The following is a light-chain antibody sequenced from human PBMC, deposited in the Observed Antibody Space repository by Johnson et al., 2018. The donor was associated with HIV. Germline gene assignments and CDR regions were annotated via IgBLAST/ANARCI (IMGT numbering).Light chain of an antibody. Sequence: QPVLTQPPSVSAAPGQKVTISCSGSSSNIGNNYVSWYQQLPGTAPKLIIYENNKRPSGIPDRFSGSKSGTSATLGITGLQTGDEADYYCGTWDSSLSAYYVFGTGTKVTVL. CDR3: GTWDSSLSAYYV. CDR2: ENN. CDR1: SSNIGNNY. J-gene: IGLJ1*01. V-gene: IGLV1-51*02.